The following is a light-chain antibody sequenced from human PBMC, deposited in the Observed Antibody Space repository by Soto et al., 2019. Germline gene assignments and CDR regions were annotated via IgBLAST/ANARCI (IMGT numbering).Light chain of an antibody. CDR2: DDS. J-gene: IGLJ1*01. Sequence: QSALTQPASVSGSPGQSITISCTGTSSDVGGCNYVSWYQQHPGKAPKLLIYDDSNRPSGVSNRFSGSKSGNTASLTISGLQAEDEADYYCSSSTSSSPSLYVFGTGTKVTVL. CDR3: SSSTSSSPSLYV. V-gene: IGLV2-14*01. CDR1: SSDVGGCNY.